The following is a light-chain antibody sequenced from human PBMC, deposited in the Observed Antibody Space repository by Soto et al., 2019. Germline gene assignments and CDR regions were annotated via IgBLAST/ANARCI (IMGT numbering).Light chain of an antibody. CDR3: QQYGSSPT. Sequence: EIVLTQSPGTLSLSPGERATLSCRASQSVSSSYLVWYQQKPGQAPRLLIYGASSRATGIPDRFSGSGSGKDFTLTISRLEPEDFAVYYCQQYGSSPTFGQGTRLEIK. CDR1: QSVSSSY. J-gene: IGKJ5*01. V-gene: IGKV3-20*01. CDR2: GAS.